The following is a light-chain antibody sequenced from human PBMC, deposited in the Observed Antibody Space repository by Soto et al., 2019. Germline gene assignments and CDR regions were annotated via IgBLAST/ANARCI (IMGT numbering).Light chain of an antibody. CDR2: RDS. CDR1: NIGSKN. Sequence: SYELTQPLSMSVALGQTARITCGGNNIGSKNVHWYQQKPGQAPVLVMYRDSNRPSGIPERFSGSNSGNTATLSISRTQAGDEDDYYCQVWDSSSEGVVFGGGTKLTVL. J-gene: IGLJ2*01. V-gene: IGLV3-9*01. CDR3: QVWDSSSEGVV.